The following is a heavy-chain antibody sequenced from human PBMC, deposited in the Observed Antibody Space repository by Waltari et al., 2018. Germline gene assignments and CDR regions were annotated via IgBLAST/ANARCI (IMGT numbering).Heavy chain of an antibody. Sequence: QVQLQESGPGLVKPSQTLSLTCTVSGGSISSGSYYWSWIRQPAGKGLEWIGRIYTSGSTNYNPSLKSRVTISVDTSKNQFSLKLSSVTAADTAVYYCARDPSILYSSGWYYFDYWGQGTLVTVSS. D-gene: IGHD6-19*01. J-gene: IGHJ4*02. V-gene: IGHV4-61*02. CDR1: GGSISSGSYY. CDR3: ARDPSILYSSGWYYFDY. CDR2: IYTSGST.